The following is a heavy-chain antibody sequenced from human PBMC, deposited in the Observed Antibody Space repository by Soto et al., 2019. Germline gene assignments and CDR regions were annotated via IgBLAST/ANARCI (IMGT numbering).Heavy chain of an antibody. D-gene: IGHD1-26*01. CDR1: GFTFSSYW. Sequence: GGSLRLSCAASGFTFSSYWMHWVRQAPGKGLVWVSRINSDGSSTSYADSVKGRFTISRDNAKNTLYLQMNSLRAEDTAVYYCARERELLPHNWFDPWGQGTLVTVSS. V-gene: IGHV3-74*01. J-gene: IGHJ5*02. CDR2: INSDGSST. CDR3: ARERELLPHNWFDP.